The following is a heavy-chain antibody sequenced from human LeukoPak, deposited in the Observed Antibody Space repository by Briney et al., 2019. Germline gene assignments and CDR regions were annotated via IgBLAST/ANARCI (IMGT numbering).Heavy chain of an antibody. CDR2: ISGSGGST. Sequence: PGGSLRLSCAASGFTFSSYAMSWVRQAPGKGLEWVSAISGSGGSTYYADSVKGRFTISRDNSKNTLYLQMNSLRAEDTAVYYCAKDQVIKSIWSGYYSGTSGFDPWGQGTLVTVSS. J-gene: IGHJ5*02. CDR1: GFTFSSYA. CDR3: AKDQVIKSIWSGYYSGTSGFDP. V-gene: IGHV3-23*01. D-gene: IGHD3-3*01.